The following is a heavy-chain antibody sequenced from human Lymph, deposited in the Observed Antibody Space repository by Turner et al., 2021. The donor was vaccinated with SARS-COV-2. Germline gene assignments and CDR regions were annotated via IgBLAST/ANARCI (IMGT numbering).Heavy chain of an antibody. Sequence: QVQLVQSGAEVKKPGSSVKVSCKASGVTFSTYAIIWVRQAPGQGLEWLGGTIPIFGIANYAQKFQGRVTITADKFTSTAYMELSSLGSEDTAVYYCARDATGPLGYWGRGTLVTVSS. V-gene: IGHV1-69*10. J-gene: IGHJ4*02. D-gene: IGHD1-1*01. CDR1: GVTFSTYA. CDR3: ARDATGPLGY. CDR2: TIPIFGIA.